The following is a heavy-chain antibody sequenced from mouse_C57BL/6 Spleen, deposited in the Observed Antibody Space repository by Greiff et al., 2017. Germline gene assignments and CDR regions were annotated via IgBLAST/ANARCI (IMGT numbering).Heavy chain of an antibody. V-gene: IGHV1-81*01. CDR3: ARSNSSYFDY. J-gene: IGHJ2*01. Sequence: QVQLKQSGPVLVKPGASVKLSCKASGYTFTSYGISWVKQRTGQGLEWIGEIYPRSGNTYYNEKFKGKATLTADKSSSTAYMELRSLTSEDSAVYFCARSNSSYFDYWGQGTTLTVSS. CDR2: IYPRSGNT. D-gene: IGHD1-1*01. CDR1: GYTFTSYG.